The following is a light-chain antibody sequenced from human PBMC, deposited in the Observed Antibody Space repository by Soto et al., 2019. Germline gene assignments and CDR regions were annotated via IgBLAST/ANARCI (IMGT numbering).Light chain of an antibody. CDR3: QQRSNWPRT. CDR2: DAP. Sequence: IVLTQSPATLYLSPGDRAHLSCRASQSASSYLAWYQQKPGQAPRLLIYDAPNRATGIPARFSGSGSGTDFTLTISSLEPEDFAVYYCQQRSNWPRTFGQGTRLEVK. J-gene: IGKJ5*01. V-gene: IGKV3-11*01. CDR1: QSASSY.